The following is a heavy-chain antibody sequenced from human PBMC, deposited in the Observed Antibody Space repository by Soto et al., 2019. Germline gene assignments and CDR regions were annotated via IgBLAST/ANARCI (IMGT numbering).Heavy chain of an antibody. V-gene: IGHV1-18*01. D-gene: IGHD6-13*01. CDR3: ARSGSSWNLREFDS. CDR1: AYTFTNYG. CDR2: ISAYNGNI. J-gene: IGHJ4*02. Sequence: QVQLVQSGGEVKKPGASVKVSCKASAYTFTNYGLSCVRQAPGQGLVLMGWISAYNGNINYAQKYRGRVTMTTDTSTSSAYLEVRSLRSDDTAVYYCARSGSSWNLREFDSWGQGTLVTVAS.